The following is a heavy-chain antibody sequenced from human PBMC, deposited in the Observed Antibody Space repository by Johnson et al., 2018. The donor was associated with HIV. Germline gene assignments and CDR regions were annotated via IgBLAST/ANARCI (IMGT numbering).Heavy chain of an antibody. Sequence: VQLVESGGGLVQPGRSLRLSCAASGFTFDDYAMHWVRQAPGKGLEWVSGISWNSGSIGYADSVKGRFTISRDNAKNSLYLQMNSLKTEDTAVYYCTTGSSGSNAFDIWGQGTMVTVSS. CDR2: ISWNSGSI. CDR3: TTGSSGSNAFDI. D-gene: IGHD3-22*01. V-gene: IGHV3-9*01. CDR1: GFTFDDYA. J-gene: IGHJ3*02.